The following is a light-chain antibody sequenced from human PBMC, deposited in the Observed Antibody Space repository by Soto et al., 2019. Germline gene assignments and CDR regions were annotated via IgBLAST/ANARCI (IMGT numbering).Light chain of an antibody. V-gene: IGKV3-20*01. Sequence: EIVLTQSPGTLSLSPGERATLSCRASQSVSSSYLAWYQQKPGQAPRLLIYGASSRATGIPDRFSGSGSGTGFTSNNSRLETEGFAVYYCQAYGSSTMYTFGQGTKLE. CDR2: GAS. CDR1: QSVSSSY. CDR3: QAYGSSTMYT. J-gene: IGKJ2*01.